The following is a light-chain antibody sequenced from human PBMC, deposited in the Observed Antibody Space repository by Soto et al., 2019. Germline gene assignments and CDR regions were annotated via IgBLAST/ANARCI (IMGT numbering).Light chain of an antibody. J-gene: IGKJ5*01. V-gene: IGKV3-20*01. CDR1: QSVRSER. CDR3: QEYDGAPPVT. Sequence: TQSTPTLSVSAGETATLCCRASQSVRSERLAWYQQKPGQAPRLVIFDASTRATGIPERFSGSGSGTHFTLTITSLEPEDFAVYYCQEYDGAPPVTFGLGTRLEIK. CDR2: DAS.